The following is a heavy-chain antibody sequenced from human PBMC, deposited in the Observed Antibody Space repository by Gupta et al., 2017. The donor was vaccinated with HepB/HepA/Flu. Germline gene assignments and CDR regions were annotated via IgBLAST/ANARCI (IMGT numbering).Heavy chain of an antibody. J-gene: IGHJ2*01. CDR2: ISSSSSYI. CDR3: ARDLLGITGTDSQRYFDL. Sequence: EVQLVESGGGLVKPGGSLRLSCAASGFTFSSYSMNWVRQAPGKGLEWVSSISSSSSYIYYADSVKGRFNISRDNAKNSLYLQMNSLRAEDTAVYYCARDLLGITGTDSQRYFDLWGRGTLVTASS. CDR1: GFTFSSYS. V-gene: IGHV3-21*01. D-gene: IGHD1-20*01.